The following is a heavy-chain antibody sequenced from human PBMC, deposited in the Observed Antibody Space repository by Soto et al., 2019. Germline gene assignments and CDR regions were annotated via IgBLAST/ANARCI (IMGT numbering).Heavy chain of an antibody. Sequence: QVQLVQSGAEVKKPGSSVKVSCKASGGTFSSYAISWVRQAPGQGLEWMGGIIPIFGTANYAQKFQGRVTITADESTSTAYMELSSLRSEDTAVYYCANLYDSSGYRGGGYYYGMDVWGQGTTVTVPS. V-gene: IGHV1-69*01. D-gene: IGHD3-22*01. CDR3: ANLYDSSGYRGGGYYYGMDV. CDR1: GGTFSSYA. J-gene: IGHJ6*02. CDR2: IIPIFGTA.